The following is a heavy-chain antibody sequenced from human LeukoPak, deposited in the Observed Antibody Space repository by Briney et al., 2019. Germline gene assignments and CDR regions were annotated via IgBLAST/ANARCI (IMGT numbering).Heavy chain of an antibody. D-gene: IGHD3-3*01. Sequence: GGSLRLSCAASGSTFSSYAMSWVRQAPGKGLEWVSAISGSGGSTYYADSVKGRFTISRDNAKNSLYLQMNSLRAEDTAVYYCARDPWENPVYDFWSGYYHAFDIWGQGTMVTVSS. CDR1: GSTFSSYA. J-gene: IGHJ3*02. CDR2: ISGSGGST. V-gene: IGHV3-23*01. CDR3: ARDPWENPVYDFWSGYYHAFDI.